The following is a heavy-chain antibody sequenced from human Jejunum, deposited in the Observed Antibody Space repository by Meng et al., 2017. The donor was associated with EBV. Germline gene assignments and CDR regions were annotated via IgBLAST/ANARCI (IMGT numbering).Heavy chain of an antibody. J-gene: IGHJ4*02. V-gene: IGHV4-34*02. CDR1: RGSFSGYY. D-gene: IGHD3-16*02. Sequence: QVQIKQGGAGLLKPSETLSLTCAVYRGSFSGYYWSWIRQHPGKGLEWIGEINHSGSTNYNPSLRSRVTISVETSKNQFSLRLNSVTAADTAVYYCARVAFSYTTRSLDSWGQGTLVTVSS. CDR3: ARVAFSYTTRSLDS. CDR2: INHSGST.